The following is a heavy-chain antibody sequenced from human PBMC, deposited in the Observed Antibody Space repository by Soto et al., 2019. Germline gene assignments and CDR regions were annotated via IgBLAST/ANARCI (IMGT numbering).Heavy chain of an antibody. D-gene: IGHD2-2*01. V-gene: IGHV4-39*01. Sequence: SETLSLTCPFSGGSISSSSYYWGWIRQPPGKGLEWIGSIYYSGSTYYNPSLKSRVTISVDTSKNQFSLKLSSVTAADTAVYYCARRGIVVVPAATSRGGWFDPWGQGTLVTVSS. CDR1: GGSISSSSYY. J-gene: IGHJ5*02. CDR3: ARRGIVVVPAATSRGGWFDP. CDR2: IYYSGST.